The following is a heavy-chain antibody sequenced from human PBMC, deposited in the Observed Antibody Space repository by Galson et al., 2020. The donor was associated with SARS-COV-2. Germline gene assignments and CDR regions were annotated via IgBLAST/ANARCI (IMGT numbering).Heavy chain of an antibody. CDR2: MNPNSGHT. D-gene: IGHD6-19*01. CDR1: GYTFIDYD. CDR3: ARGRGWSQPRAWFDP. J-gene: IGHJ5*01. V-gene: IGHV1-8*01. Sequence: ASVKVSCKASGYTFIDYDLHWVRQATGQGLEWMGWMNPNSGHTDYAQKFKDRVSMTRDISIRTAYMELSRLTFDDTAVYYCARGRGWSQPRAWFDPWGQGFRVTVAS.